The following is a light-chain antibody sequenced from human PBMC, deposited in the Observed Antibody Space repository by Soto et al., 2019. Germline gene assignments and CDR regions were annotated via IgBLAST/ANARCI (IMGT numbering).Light chain of an antibody. CDR3: QQYNDWPPKIT. CDR2: GAS. Sequence: EIVMTHSPATLSVSPGERATLSCSASQSVSSNLAWYQQKPGQAPRLLIYGASTRATGIPARFSGSGSGTEFTLTISSLQSEDFAVYYCQQYNDWPPKITFGQGTRLEIK. J-gene: IGKJ5*01. CDR1: QSVSSN. V-gene: IGKV3-15*01.